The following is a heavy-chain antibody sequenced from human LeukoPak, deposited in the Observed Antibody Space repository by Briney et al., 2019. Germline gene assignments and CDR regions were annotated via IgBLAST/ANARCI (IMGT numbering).Heavy chain of an antibody. Sequence: SETLSLTCAVYGGSFSGYYWSWIRQPPGKGLEWIGEINHSGSTNYNPSLKSRVTISVDTSKNQFSLKLSSVTAANTAVYYCARDFRGVTKYYFDYWGQGTLVTVSS. CDR2: INHSGST. V-gene: IGHV4-34*01. D-gene: IGHD3-10*01. CDR1: GGSFSGYY. CDR3: ARDFRGVTKYYFDY. J-gene: IGHJ4*02.